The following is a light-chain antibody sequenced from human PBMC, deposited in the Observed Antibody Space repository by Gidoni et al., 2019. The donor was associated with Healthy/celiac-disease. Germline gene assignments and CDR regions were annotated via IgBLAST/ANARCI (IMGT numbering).Light chain of an antibody. Sequence: EIVLTQSPGTLYLSPGERATLSCRASQSVSSSYLAWYQQKPGQAPRLLIYGASSRATGIPDRFSGSGSGTDFTLTISRLEPEDFAVYYFQQYGSSLITFGQGTRLEIK. CDR1: QSVSSSY. CDR3: QQYGSSLIT. V-gene: IGKV3-20*01. CDR2: GAS. J-gene: IGKJ5*01.